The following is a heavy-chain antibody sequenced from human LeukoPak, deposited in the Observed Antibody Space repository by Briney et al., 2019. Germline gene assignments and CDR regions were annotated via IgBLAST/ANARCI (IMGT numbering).Heavy chain of an antibody. CDR3: ARRWDSSGPIDY. J-gene: IGHJ4*02. D-gene: IGHD3-22*01. CDR1: GFTFSSYS. Sequence: GGSLRLSCAASGFTFSSYSMNWVRQTPDKGLEWLAVISFDGTTKYYADSVEGRFTISRDNSKNTVFLQMNSLRFEDTALYFCARRWDSSGPIDYWGQGTLVTVSS. CDR2: ISFDGTTK. V-gene: IGHV3-30*03.